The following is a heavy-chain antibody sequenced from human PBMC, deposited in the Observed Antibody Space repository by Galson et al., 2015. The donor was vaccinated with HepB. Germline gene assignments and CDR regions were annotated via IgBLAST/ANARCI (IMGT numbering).Heavy chain of an antibody. D-gene: IGHD3-10*01. Sequence: SLRLSCAGSGFIFSTSWMNWVRQTPGKGLEWVANMDSSGNSIFYGRAVEGRFTISRDNAKSSLFLQMNSLRVEDTGIYYCGRGEKWGQGILITVSS. CDR1: GFIFSTSW. CDR2: MDSSGNSI. J-gene: IGHJ4*02. CDR3: GRGEK. V-gene: IGHV3-7*01.